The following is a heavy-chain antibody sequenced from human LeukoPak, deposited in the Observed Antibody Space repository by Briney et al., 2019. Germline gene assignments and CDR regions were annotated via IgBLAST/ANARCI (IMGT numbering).Heavy chain of an antibody. V-gene: IGHV3-7*01. Sequence: GGSLRLSCAASGVTFSRHWMSWVRQAPGKGPEWVANIKQDGSEKYYVDSVKGRFIISRDNAKNSLYLQMNSLRAEDTAVYYCAILYGMDVWGQGTTVTVSS. J-gene: IGHJ6*02. CDR2: IKQDGSEK. CDR1: GVTFSRHW. CDR3: AILYGMDV.